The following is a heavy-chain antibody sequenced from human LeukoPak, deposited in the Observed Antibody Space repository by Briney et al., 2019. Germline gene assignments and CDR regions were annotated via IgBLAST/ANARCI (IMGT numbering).Heavy chain of an antibody. CDR1: GGTFSSYA. Sequence: SVKVSCKASGGTFSSYAISWVRQAPGQGLEWMGGIIPIFGTANYARKFQGRVTITADESTSTAYMELSSLRSEDTAVYYCASPRGYCSGGSCYYHFDYWGQGTLVTVSS. D-gene: IGHD2-15*01. CDR3: ASPRGYCSGGSCYYHFDY. CDR2: IIPIFGTA. J-gene: IGHJ4*02. V-gene: IGHV1-69*13.